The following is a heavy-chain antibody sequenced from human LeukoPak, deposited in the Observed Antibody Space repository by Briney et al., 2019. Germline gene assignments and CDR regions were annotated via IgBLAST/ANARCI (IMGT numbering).Heavy chain of an antibody. CDR3: ARVAHSECRDGMDV. D-gene: IGHD3-10*01. Sequence: SQTLSLTCTVSGGSISSGGYYWSWIRQHPGKGLEWIGYIYYSGGTYYNPSLKSRVTISVDTSKNQFSLKLSSVTAADTAVYYCARVAHSECRDGMDVWGQGTTVTVSS. CDR1: GGSISSGGYY. V-gene: IGHV4-31*03. CDR2: IYYSGGT. J-gene: IGHJ6*02.